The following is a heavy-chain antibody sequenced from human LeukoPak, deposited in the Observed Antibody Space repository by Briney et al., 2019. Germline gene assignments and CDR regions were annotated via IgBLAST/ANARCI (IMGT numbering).Heavy chain of an antibody. V-gene: IGHV3-74*01. D-gene: IGHD6-13*01. Sequence: GGSLRLSCAASGFTFSSYWMHWVRHAPGKGLVWVSRINSDGSSTSYADSVKGRFTISRDNAKNTLYLQMNSLRAEDTAVYYCARAYIAAAGTFGYWGQGTLVTVSS. CDR3: ARAYIAAAGTFGY. CDR2: INSDGSST. J-gene: IGHJ4*02. CDR1: GFTFSSYW.